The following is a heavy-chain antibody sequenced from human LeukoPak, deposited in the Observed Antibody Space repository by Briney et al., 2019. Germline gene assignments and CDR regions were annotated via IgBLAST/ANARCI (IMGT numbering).Heavy chain of an antibody. V-gene: IGHV3-7*01. CDR1: GFTFSSYA. J-gene: IGHJ4*02. Sequence: GGSLRLSCAASGFTFSSYAMHWVRQAPGKGLEWVANIKQDGSEKYYVDSVKGRFTISRDNAKNSLYLQMNSLSAEDTAVYYCGSIGSSWYEDYCGQGTLVTVSS. CDR3: GSIGSSWYEDY. CDR2: IKQDGSEK. D-gene: IGHD6-13*01.